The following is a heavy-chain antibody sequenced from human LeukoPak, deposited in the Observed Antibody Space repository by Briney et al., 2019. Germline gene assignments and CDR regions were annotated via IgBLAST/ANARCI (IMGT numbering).Heavy chain of an antibody. J-gene: IGHJ4*02. CDR3: ARDLSAVAGTYYFDY. CDR2: ISSSSSSYI. D-gene: IGHD6-19*01. Sequence: GGSLRLSCAASGFTFSSYSMNWVRQAPGKGLEWVSSISSSSSSYIYYADSVKGRFTISRDNAKNSLYLQMNSLRAEDTAVYYCARDLSAVAGTYYFDYWGQGTLVTVSS. V-gene: IGHV3-21*01. CDR1: GFTFSSYS.